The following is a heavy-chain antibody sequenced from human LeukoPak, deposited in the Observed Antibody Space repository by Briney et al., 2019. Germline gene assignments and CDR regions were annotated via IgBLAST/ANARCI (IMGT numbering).Heavy chain of an antibody. CDR2: IIPVIAIA. Sequence: LVKVSCKVSGGTFSSYAISWVRQAPGQGLEWTGSIIPVIAIANYAQKFQGRVSITADKSTSTAYMELSSLGSEDTAVYYCARDGYLARIYFDYWGQGTLVTVSS. V-gene: IGHV1-69*04. D-gene: IGHD5-12*01. CDR3: ARDGYLARIYFDY. CDR1: GGTFSSYA. J-gene: IGHJ4*02.